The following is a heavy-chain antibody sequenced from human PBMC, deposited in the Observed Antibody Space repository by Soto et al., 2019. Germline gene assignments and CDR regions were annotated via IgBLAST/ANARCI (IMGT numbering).Heavy chain of an antibody. D-gene: IGHD3-3*01. CDR1: GGSISSYY. CDR2: IYHTGST. V-gene: IGHV4-59*01. CDR3: ARGPNYDFWSGYFRG. Sequence: SETLSLTCAVSGGSISSYYWSWIRQPPGKGLEWIGNIYHTGSTNYNPSLKSRVTISVDTSKNQFSLKVTSVTAADTAVYYCARGPNYDFWSGYFRGWGQGTLVTSPQ. J-gene: IGHJ4*02.